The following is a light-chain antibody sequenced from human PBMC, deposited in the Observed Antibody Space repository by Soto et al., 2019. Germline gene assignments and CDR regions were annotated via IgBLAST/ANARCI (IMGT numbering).Light chain of an antibody. CDR3: QKSYSTPPT. CDR1: QSISSY. Sequence: IQLSQPPSSLSASGGVQGTITCPASQSISSYLNWYQQKPGKAPKLLIYAASSLQSGVPSRFSGSGSGTDFTLTISSLQPEDFATYYCQKSYSTPPTCGQGNTGGIK. V-gene: IGKV1-39*01. J-gene: IGKJ1*01. CDR2: AAS.